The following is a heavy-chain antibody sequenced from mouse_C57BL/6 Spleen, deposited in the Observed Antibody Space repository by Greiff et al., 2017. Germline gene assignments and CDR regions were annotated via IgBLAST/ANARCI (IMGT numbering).Heavy chain of an antibody. CDR1: GFTFSSSA. J-gene: IGHJ1*03. D-gene: IGHD2-5*01. CDR3: ARDGTIVTTHCYFDV. Sequence: EVQVVESGGGLVKPGGSLKLSCAASGFTFSSSAMSWVRQTPETRLEWVATISDGGSYTYYPDNVKGRFTISRDNAKNNLYLQMSHLKSEDTAMYYCARDGTIVTTHCYFDVWGTGTTVTVSS. CDR2: ISDGGSYT. V-gene: IGHV5-4*01.